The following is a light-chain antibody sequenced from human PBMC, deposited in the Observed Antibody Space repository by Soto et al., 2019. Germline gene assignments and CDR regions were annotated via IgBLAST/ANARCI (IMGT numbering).Light chain of an antibody. CDR3: QQYYSTPYT. Sequence: DIVMTQSPDSLAVSLGERATINCKSSQSVLYSSNNKNYLGWYQQKPGQLTKVLIYSASTRESGVPDRFSGSGSGTDFTLTISSLQAEDVAVYYCQQYYSTPYTFGQGTKVEIK. J-gene: IGKJ2*01. CDR1: QSVLYSSNNKNY. CDR2: SAS. V-gene: IGKV4-1*01.